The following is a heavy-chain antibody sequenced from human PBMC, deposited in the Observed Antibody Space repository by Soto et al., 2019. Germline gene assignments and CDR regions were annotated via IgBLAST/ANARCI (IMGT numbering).Heavy chain of an antibody. D-gene: IGHD3-10*01. Sequence: VQVLLSGGGLIQPGGSLRLYCAASGFTFTDYSMAWVRQPPERGLEWFAGMSIGYEKTFYADSVRGRFIVSRDSSKNTVDLPMNRLRVEDTAIYYCARWSGDGDLWGQGTLVTVSS. V-gene: IGHV3-23*01. CDR3: ARWSGDGDL. CDR2: MSIGYEKT. J-gene: IGHJ4*02. CDR1: GFTFTDYS.